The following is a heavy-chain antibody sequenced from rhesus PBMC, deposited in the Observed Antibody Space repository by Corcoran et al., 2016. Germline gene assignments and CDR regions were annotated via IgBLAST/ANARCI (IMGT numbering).Heavy chain of an antibody. CDR1: GGSISGYY. CDR2: IGGSSGST. Sequence: QVQLQESGPGLVKPSETLSLTCAVSGGSISGYYWTWIRQPPGKGLGWIGYIGGSSGSTYYNPSLKSRVTISTDTSKNQFSLKLSSVTAADTAVYYCARIGGYSGYRRYYFDYWGQGVLVTVSS. V-gene: IGHV4-165*02. CDR3: ARIGGYSGYRRYYFDY. D-gene: IGHD5-30*01. J-gene: IGHJ4*01.